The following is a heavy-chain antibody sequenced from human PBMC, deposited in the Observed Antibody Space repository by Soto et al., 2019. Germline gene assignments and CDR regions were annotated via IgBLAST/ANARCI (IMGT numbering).Heavy chain of an antibody. CDR2: IYHSGST. J-gene: IGHJ6*02. Sequence: PSETLSLTCAVSGGSISSSNWWSWVRQPPGKGLEWIGEIYHSGSTNYNPSLKSRVTISVDKSKNQFSLKLSSVTAADTAVYYCARVGSSSSSGSYYYYGMDVWGQGTTVTVSS. CDR1: GGSISSSNW. CDR3: ARVGSSSSSGSYYYYGMDV. D-gene: IGHD6-6*01. V-gene: IGHV4-4*02.